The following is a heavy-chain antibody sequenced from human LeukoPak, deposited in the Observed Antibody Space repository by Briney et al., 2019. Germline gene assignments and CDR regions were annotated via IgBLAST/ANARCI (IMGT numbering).Heavy chain of an antibody. D-gene: IGHD6-6*01. CDR1: GGSISSYY. J-gene: IGHJ4*02. Sequence: SETLSLTCTVSGGSISSYYWSWIRQPPGKGLEWIGYIYYSGSTNYNPSLRSRVTISVDTSKNQFSLKLSSVTAADTAVYYCARVSSSTLFDYWGQGTLVTVSS. V-gene: IGHV4-59*01. CDR3: ARVSSSTLFDY. CDR2: IYYSGST.